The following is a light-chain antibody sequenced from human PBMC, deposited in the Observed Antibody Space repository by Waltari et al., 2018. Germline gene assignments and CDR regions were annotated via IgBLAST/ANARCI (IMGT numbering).Light chain of an antibody. CDR1: STDLASYNL. CDR3: CSYTGSSTSYG. V-gene: IGLV2-23*01. CDR2: EAT. Sequence: QSALSQPASVSGSPGQSLTITCTGASTDLASYNLVAWYQHHPNRAPKLILYEATKRPSGSSHRFSGAKSGATASLRISGLQADDEADYYCCSYTGSSTSYGCGGGTKVTVL. J-gene: IGLJ1*01.